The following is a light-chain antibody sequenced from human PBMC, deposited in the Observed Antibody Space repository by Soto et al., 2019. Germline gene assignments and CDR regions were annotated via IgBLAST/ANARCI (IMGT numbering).Light chain of an antibody. Sequence: DIQMTQSPSSVSASVGDRVTITCRASQAISTWLAWYQQKPGQAPKLLIYAASNLQTGVPSRFSGRGSGTDFTLTISSLQPEDFANYYCQQANSFPRTFGQGTKVAIK. CDR2: AAS. CDR3: QQANSFPRT. CDR1: QAISTW. J-gene: IGKJ1*01. V-gene: IGKV1D-12*01.